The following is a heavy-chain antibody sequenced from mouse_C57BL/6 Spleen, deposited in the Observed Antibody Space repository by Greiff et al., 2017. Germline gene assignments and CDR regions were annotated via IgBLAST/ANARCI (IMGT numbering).Heavy chain of an antibody. CDR1: GFSFNTYA. CDR3: VRHAYYYGSSSYAMDY. J-gene: IGHJ4*01. D-gene: IGHD1-1*01. V-gene: IGHV10-1*01. CDR2: IRSKSNNYAT. Sequence: EVMLVESGGGLVQPKGSLKLSCAASGFSFNTYAMNWVRQAPGKGLEWVARIRSKSNNYATYYADSVKDRFTISRDDSESMLYLQMNNLKTEDTAMYYCVRHAYYYGSSSYAMDYWGQGTSVTVSS.